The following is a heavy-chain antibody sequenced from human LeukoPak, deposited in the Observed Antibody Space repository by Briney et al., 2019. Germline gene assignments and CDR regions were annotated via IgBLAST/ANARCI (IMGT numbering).Heavy chain of an antibody. D-gene: IGHD3-16*01. CDR1: GFTLSSYT. CDR2: IWGSGTST. CDR3: AQGARADTYWYFDL. V-gene: IGHV3-23*01. J-gene: IGHJ2*01. Sequence: GGSLRLSCAASGFTLSSYTMSWVRQAPGKGLEWVSSIWGSGTSTYYADSVKGRFTISRDNSKNTLYLQMNSLRAEDTAAYYCAQGARADTYWYFDLWGRGTLVTVSS.